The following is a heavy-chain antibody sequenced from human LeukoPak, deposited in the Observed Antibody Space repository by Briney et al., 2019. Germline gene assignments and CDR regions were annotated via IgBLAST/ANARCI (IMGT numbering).Heavy chain of an antibody. CDR1: GFTFSSYA. Sequence: GGSLRLSCAASGFTFSSYAMHWVRQAPGKGLEWVAVISYDGSNKYYADSVKGRFTISRDNSKNTLYLQMNSLRAEDTAVYYCARDLAERWLQFIFDYWGQGTLVTVSS. J-gene: IGHJ4*02. CDR3: ARDLAERWLQFIFDY. D-gene: IGHD5-24*01. CDR2: ISYDGSNK. V-gene: IGHV3-30*04.